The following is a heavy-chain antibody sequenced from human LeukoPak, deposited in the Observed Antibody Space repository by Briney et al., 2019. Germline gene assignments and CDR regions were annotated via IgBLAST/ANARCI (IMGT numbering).Heavy chain of an antibody. CDR1: GGSISSYY. Sequence: SETLSLTCTVSGGSISSYYWSWIRQPPGKGLEWIGYIYYSGSTNYNPSLKSRVTISVDTSKNQFSLKLSSVTAADTAVYYCARHGPGGSSWVSFDYWGQGTLVTVSS. CDR3: ARHGPGGSSWVSFDY. J-gene: IGHJ4*02. D-gene: IGHD6-13*01. V-gene: IGHV4-59*08. CDR2: IYYSGST.